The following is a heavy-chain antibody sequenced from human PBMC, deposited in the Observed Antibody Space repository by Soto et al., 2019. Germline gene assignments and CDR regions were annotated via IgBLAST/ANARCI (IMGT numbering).Heavy chain of an antibody. V-gene: IGHV1-69*13. D-gene: IGHD3-10*01. CDR3: SVGVRGPGDLYYFEC. Sequence: SSVKVCCKASGGAFSNSVISWVRQAPGQGLEWMGGTIPIFGTANYAQKFQGRVTIIADESTSTAYMELTSLRSEDTAVYYCSVGVRGPGDLYYFECWGQRNLVSVSS. CDR2: TIPIFGTA. J-gene: IGHJ4*02. CDR1: GGAFSNSV.